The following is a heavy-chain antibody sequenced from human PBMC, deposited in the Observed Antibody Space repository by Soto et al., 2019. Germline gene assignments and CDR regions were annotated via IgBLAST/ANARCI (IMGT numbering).Heavy chain of an antibody. CDR2: ISYDGSNK. D-gene: IGHD2-15*01. V-gene: IGHV3-30-3*01. CDR1: GFTFSSYA. CDR3: ARDLVVAATPGDY. Sequence: QVQLVESGGGVVQPGRSLRLSCAASGFTFSSYAMHWVRQAPGKGLEWVAVISYDGSNKYYADSVKGRFTISRDNSKNTLYLQMNSLRAEDTAVYYCARDLVVAATPGDYWGQGTLVTDSS. J-gene: IGHJ4*02.